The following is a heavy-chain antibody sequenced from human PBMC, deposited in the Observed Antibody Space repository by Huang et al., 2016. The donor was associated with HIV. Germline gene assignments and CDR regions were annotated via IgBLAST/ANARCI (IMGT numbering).Heavy chain of an antibody. CDR3: AIHDSNDFTFDD. Sequence: EVQLVQSGVEVKKPGESLKISCKGSGFSFTSYWIGWVRQMPGKGLEWMGIICPGNSNTFYSPAFQGQGTISADKYTRTAYLQWSSLKASDSAIYYCAIHDSNDFTFDDWGQGTLVAVSS. J-gene: IGHJ4*02. V-gene: IGHV5-51*03. D-gene: IGHD5-18*01. CDR1: GFSFTSYW. CDR2: ICPGNSNT.